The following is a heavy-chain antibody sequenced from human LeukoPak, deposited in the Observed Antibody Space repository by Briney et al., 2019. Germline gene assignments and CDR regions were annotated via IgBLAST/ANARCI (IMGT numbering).Heavy chain of an antibody. CDR2: IRSKAYGGTT. J-gene: IGHJ4*02. Sequence: GGSLRLSCTASGFTFGDYAMSWVRQAPGKGREWGGFIRSKAYGGTTEYAASVKGRFTISRDDSKSIAYLQMNSLKTEDTAVYYCTRSRGYYDFWSGPFDYWGQGTLVTVSS. V-gene: IGHV3-49*04. CDR3: TRSRGYYDFWSGPFDY. CDR1: GFTFGDYA. D-gene: IGHD3-3*01.